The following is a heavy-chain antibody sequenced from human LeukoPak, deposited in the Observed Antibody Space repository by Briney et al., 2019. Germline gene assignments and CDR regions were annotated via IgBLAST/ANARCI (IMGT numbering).Heavy chain of an antibody. CDR3: ARELDITGWVGAFDY. V-gene: IGHV3-9*01. CDR2: ISGNSGNI. Sequence: PGRSLRLSCAASGFSFDDYAMHWVRQAPGKGVEGVSGISGNSGNIGYADSVKGRFTISRDNAKNSLYLQMNNLRAEDTAVYYCARELDITGWVGAFDYWGQGTVVTVSS. D-gene: IGHD6-19*01. J-gene: IGHJ4*02. CDR1: GFSFDDYA.